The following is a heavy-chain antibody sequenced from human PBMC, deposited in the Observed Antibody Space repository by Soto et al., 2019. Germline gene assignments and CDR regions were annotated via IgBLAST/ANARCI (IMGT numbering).Heavy chain of an antibody. V-gene: IGHV3-30*18. CDR2: ISYDGSHK. Sequence: SGGGVVQPGRSLRLSCAASGFTFRNYGMHWVRQAPGKGLVWVTVISYDGSHKYYADSVKGRFTISRDNSKNTVYLEMNSLRDEDTAVYYCAKRRGDHSNYSWGIDVWGQGTTVTVSS. D-gene: IGHD4-4*01. CDR1: GFTFRNYG. CDR3: AKRRGDHSNYSWGIDV. J-gene: IGHJ6*02.